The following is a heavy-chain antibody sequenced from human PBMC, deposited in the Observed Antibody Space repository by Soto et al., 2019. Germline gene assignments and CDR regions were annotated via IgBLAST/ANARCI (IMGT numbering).Heavy chain of an antibody. CDR1: GFTFSSYG. J-gene: IGHJ6*02. CDR3: AKDIVVVPADRVYYYYGMDV. CDR2: ISYDGSNK. D-gene: IGHD2-2*01. Sequence: QVQLVESGGGVVQPGRSLRLSCAASGFTFSSYGMHWVRQAPGKGLEWVAVISYDGSNKYYADSVKGRFTISRDNSKNTLYLQMNSLRAEDTAVYYCAKDIVVVPADRVYYYYGMDVWGQGTTVTVSS. V-gene: IGHV3-30*18.